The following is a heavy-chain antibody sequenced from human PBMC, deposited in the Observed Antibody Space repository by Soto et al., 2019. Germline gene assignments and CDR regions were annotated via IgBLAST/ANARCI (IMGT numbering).Heavy chain of an antibody. Sequence: QVQLQESGPGLVKPSQTLSLTCTVSGGSISSGGYYWSWIRQHPGKGLEWIGYIYYSGSTYYNPSLKSRVTISVDTSKNQSSLKLSSVTAADTAVYYCAREVGTPYYYYMDVWGKGTTVTVSS. J-gene: IGHJ6*03. CDR1: GGSISSGGYY. CDR3: AREVGTPYYYYMDV. CDR2: IYYSGST. D-gene: IGHD5-12*01. V-gene: IGHV4-31*03.